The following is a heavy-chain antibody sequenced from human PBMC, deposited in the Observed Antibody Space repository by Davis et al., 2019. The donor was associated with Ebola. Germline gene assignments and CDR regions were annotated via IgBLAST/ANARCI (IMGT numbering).Heavy chain of an antibody. CDR2: ILADGDHK. J-gene: IGHJ3*02. V-gene: IGHV3-23*01. D-gene: IGHD6-25*01. CDR3: ARGVSSGLAI. CDR1: GFIFRDYG. Sequence: GESLKISCVASGFIFRDYGMCWVRQAPGRGLEWVSGILADGDHKYYAQTVRGRFTISRDNSKNTLYLDMNNMRADDTALYFCARGVSSGLAIWGQGT.